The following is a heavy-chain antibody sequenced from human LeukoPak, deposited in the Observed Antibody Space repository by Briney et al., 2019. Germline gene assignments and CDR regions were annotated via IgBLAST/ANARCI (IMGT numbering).Heavy chain of an antibody. V-gene: IGHV4-39*01. Sequence: SETLSLTCTVSGGSISSSSYYWGWIRQPPGKGLEWIGSIYYSGSTYYNPSLKSRVTISVDTSKNQFSLKLSSVAAADTAVYYCARQSGMVRGVILGYFDYWGQGTLVTVSS. CDR1: GGSISSSSYY. CDR2: IYYSGST. CDR3: ARQSGMVRGVILGYFDY. D-gene: IGHD3-10*01. J-gene: IGHJ4*02.